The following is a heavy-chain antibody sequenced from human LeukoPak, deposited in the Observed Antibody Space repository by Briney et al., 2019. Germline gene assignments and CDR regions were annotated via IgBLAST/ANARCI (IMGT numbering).Heavy chain of an antibody. CDR2: IYYSGST. V-gene: IGHV4-39*07. D-gene: IGHD2-2*01. J-gene: IGHJ6*03. CDR1: GGSISSSSYY. Sequence: SETLSLTCTVSGGSISSSSYYWGWIRQPPGKGLEWIGSIYYSGSTYYNPSLKSRVTISVDTSKNQFSLKLSSVTAADTAVYYCARDSSTRLRRAGTRYYYYYYMDVWGKGTTVTVSS. CDR3: ARDSSTRLRRAGTRYYYYYYMDV.